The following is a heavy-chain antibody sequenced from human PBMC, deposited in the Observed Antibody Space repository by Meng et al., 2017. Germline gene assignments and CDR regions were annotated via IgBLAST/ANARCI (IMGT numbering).Heavy chain of an antibody. V-gene: IGHV3-53*02. D-gene: IGHD1-26*01. CDR1: GFTVSSNY. CDR3: ARGGSYYSY. J-gene: IGHJ4*02. CDR2: IYSGGST. Sequence: EVELVETWVGLFQPAGSLRLSCAASGFTVSSNYMSWVRQAPGKGLEWVSVIYSGGSTYYADSVKGRFTISRDNSKNTLYLQMSSLRAEDTAVYYCARGGSYYSYWGQGTLVTVSS.